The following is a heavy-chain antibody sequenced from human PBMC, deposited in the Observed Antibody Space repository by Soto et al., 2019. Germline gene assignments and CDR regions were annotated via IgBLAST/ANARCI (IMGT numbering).Heavy chain of an antibody. V-gene: IGHV4-59*02. CDR2: ILYTGNT. Sequence: QVQLQESGPGLAKPSETLALTCTVSGASGSSYYWSWIRQPPRKGLEWLGYILYTGNTNYNPSLKSRVTMTVDTSKNQGSLKLSAVISADTAVYFCARAGYGLGSYYAAYYYCAMDVWGQATAVTVSS. J-gene: IGHJ6*02. D-gene: IGHD3-10*01. CDR3: ARAGYGLGSYYAAYYYCAMDV. CDR1: GASGSSYY.